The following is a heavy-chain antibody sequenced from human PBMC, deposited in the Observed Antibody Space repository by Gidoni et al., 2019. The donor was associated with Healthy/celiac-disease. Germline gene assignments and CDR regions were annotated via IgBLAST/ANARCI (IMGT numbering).Heavy chain of an antibody. CDR3: ARAVILGDYFDY. CDR2: INPSGGST. D-gene: IGHD2-21*01. J-gene: IGHJ4*02. CDR1: GYTFTSYY. Sequence: QVQLVQSGAEVKKPGASVKVSCKASGYTFTSYYMHWVRQSPGQGPEWMGIINPSGGSTSYAQKFQGRVTMTRDTSTSTVYMELSSLRAEDTAVYYCARAVILGDYFDYWGQGTLVTVSS. V-gene: IGHV1-46*01.